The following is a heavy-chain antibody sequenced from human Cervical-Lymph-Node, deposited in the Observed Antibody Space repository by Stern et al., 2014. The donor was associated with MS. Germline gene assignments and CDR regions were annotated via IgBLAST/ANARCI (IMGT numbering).Heavy chain of an antibody. CDR2: INAGNGNT. CDR1: GYTFTSYA. D-gene: IGHD6-13*01. CDR3: ARDRNIAAAGKRPVYYGMDV. V-gene: IGHV1-3*01. Sequence: QVQLVQSGAEVKKPGASVKVSCKASGYTFTSYAMHWVRQAPGQRLEWMGWINAGNGNTKYSQKFQGRVTITRDTSASTAYMELSSLRSEDTAVYYCARDRNIAAAGKRPVYYGMDVWGQGTTVTVSS. J-gene: IGHJ6*02.